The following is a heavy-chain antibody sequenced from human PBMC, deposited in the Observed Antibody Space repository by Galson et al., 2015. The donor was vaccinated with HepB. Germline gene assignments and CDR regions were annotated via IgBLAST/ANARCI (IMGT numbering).Heavy chain of an antibody. CDR3: AREDSSSWPDYYYGMDV. D-gene: IGHD6-13*01. V-gene: IGHV1-2*06. J-gene: IGHJ6*02. CDR1: GYTFTGYY. CDR2: INPNSGGT. Sequence: SVKVSCKASGYTFTGYYMHWVRQAPGQGLEWMGRINPNSGGTNYAQKFRGRVTMTRDTSISTAYKELSRLRSDDTAVYYCAREDSSSWPDYYYGMDVWGQGTTVTVSS.